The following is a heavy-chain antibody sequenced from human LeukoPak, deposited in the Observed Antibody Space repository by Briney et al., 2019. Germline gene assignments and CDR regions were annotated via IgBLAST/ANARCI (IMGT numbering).Heavy chain of an antibody. CDR2: IWYDGSNK. J-gene: IGHJ4*02. CDR1: GFTFSSYG. D-gene: IGHD1-26*01. CDR3: AREVGADDFDY. Sequence: TGGSLRLSCAASGFTFSSYGMHWVRQAPGKGLEWVAVIWYDGSNKYYADSVKGRFTISRDNSKNTLYLQMNSLRAEDTAVYYCAREVGADDFDYWGQGTLVTASS. V-gene: IGHV3-33*01.